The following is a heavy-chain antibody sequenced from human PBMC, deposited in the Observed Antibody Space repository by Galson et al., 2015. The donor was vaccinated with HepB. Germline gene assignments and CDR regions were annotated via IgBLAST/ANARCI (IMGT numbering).Heavy chain of an antibody. Sequence: SLRLSCAASGFTFSSYAMHWVRQAPGKGLEYVSAISSNGGSTYYADSVKGRFTISRDNSKNTLYLQMSSLRAEDTAVYYCVRLPSTVVTPYWGQGTLVTVSS. CDR1: GFTFSSYA. J-gene: IGHJ4*02. D-gene: IGHD4-23*01. CDR3: VRLPSTVVTPY. V-gene: IGHV3-64D*06. CDR2: ISSNGGST.